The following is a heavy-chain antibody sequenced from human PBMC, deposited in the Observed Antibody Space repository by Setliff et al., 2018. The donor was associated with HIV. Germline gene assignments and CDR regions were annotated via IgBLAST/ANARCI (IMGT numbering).Heavy chain of an antibody. V-gene: IGHV1-3*01. J-gene: IGHJ5*02. Sequence: ASWKVSCKASGDTFNSHAISWVRQAPGQRLEWMGWINAGNGNTKYSPKFQGRVTITRDTSASTAYMELRSLRSDDTAVYYCARDFVEGIAVTDWFDPWGQGTLVTVSS. CDR1: GDTFNSHA. CDR2: INAGNGNT. D-gene: IGHD6-19*01. CDR3: ARDFVEGIAVTDWFDP.